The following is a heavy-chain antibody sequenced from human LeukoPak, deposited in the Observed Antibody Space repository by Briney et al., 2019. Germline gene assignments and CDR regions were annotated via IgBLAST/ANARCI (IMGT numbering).Heavy chain of an antibody. CDR1: GGSISSSNW. Sequence: PPETLSLTCAVSGGSISSSNWWSWVRQPPGKGLEWIGEIYHSGSTNYNPSLKSRVTISVDKSKNQFSLKLSSVTAADTAVYYCARGPLDTAMVIYYYYYGMDVWGQGTTVTVSS. CDR3: ARGPLDTAMVIYYYYYGMDV. D-gene: IGHD5-18*01. V-gene: IGHV4-4*03. CDR2: IYHSGST. J-gene: IGHJ6*02.